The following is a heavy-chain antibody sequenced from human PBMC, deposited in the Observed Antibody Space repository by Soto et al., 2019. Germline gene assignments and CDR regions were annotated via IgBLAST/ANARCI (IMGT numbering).Heavy chain of an antibody. D-gene: IGHD3-3*01. J-gene: IGHJ6*02. V-gene: IGHV4-59*08. CDR2: IYYSGST. CDR1: GGSISSYY. CDR3: ARHGPYYDFWSGYFPALYGMDV. Sequence: SETLSLTCTVSGGSISSYYWSWIRQPPGKGREWIGYIYYSGSTNYNPSLKSRVTISVDTSKNQFSLKLSSVTAADTAVYYCARHGPYYDFWSGYFPALYGMDVWGQGTTVTVSS.